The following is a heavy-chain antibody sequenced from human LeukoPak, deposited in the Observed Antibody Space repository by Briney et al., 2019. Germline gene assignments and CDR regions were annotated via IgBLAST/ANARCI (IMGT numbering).Heavy chain of an antibody. V-gene: IGHV3-21*05. Sequence: GGSLRRSCAASGFTFSSYSMNWVRQAPGKGLEWVSYISSSSSYIYYADSVKGRFTISRDNAKNSLYLQMNSLRAEDTAVYYCARDRSLYSSSLYYMDVWGKGTTVTVSS. J-gene: IGHJ6*03. CDR3: ARDRSLYSSSLYYMDV. D-gene: IGHD6-6*01. CDR2: ISSSSSYI. CDR1: GFTFSSYS.